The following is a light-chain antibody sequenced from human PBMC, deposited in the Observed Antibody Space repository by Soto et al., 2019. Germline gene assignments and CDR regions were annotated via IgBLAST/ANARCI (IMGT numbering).Light chain of an antibody. J-gene: IGKJ5*01. CDR2: DVS. Sequence: EIVMTQSPATLFVSPGASAILSCRAGQGVTTNFAWYQQKSGQSPRLLIYDVSHRATGVPARFSGTGSETDFTLTISGLQSEDSAVYFCQQYNNWPFSFGQGTRLEI. CDR1: QGVTTN. CDR3: QQYNNWPFS. V-gene: IGKV3-15*01.